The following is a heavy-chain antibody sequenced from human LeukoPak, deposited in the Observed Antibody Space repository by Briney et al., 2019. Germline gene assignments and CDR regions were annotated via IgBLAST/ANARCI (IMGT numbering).Heavy chain of an antibody. V-gene: IGHV4-34*01. CDR2: INHSGST. Sequence: SETLSLTCAVYGGSFSGYYWSWIRQPPGKGLEWIGEINHSGSTNYNPSLKSRVTISVDTSKNQFSLKLSSVTAADTAVYYCARGWEWELLSYFDYWGQGTLVTVSS. CDR3: ARGWEWELLSYFDY. CDR1: GGSFSGYY. J-gene: IGHJ4*02. D-gene: IGHD1-26*01.